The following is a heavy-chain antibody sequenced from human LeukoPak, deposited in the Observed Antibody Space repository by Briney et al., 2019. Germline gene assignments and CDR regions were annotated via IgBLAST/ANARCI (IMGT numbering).Heavy chain of an antibody. Sequence: GGSLRLSCAASGFTFDDYGMSWVRHAPGKGLEWVSGINWNGGRTVYADCVKGRFTIYRDNEKNSVYLQMNSLRAEDTALYYCARDSTQPGPVVVASTYAGFDYWGQGTLVTVSS. CDR1: GFTFDDYG. J-gene: IGHJ4*02. CDR2: INWNGGRT. D-gene: IGHD2-15*01. CDR3: ARDSTQPGPVVVASTYAGFDY. V-gene: IGHV3-20*04.